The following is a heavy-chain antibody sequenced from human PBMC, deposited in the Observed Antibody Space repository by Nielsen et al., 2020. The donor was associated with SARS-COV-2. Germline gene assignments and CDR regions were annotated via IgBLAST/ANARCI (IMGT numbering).Heavy chain of an antibody. D-gene: IGHD3-16*02. CDR3: ARDGGNYDYVWGSYRRHDAFDI. Sequence: GESLKISCAASGFTFSSYSMNWFRQAPGKGLEWVSYINNSSSTIYYADSVKGRFTISRDNAKNSLYLQMNSLRDEDTAVYYCARDGGNYDYVWGSYRRHDAFDIWGQGTMVTVSS. CDR1: GFTFSSYS. V-gene: IGHV3-48*02. CDR2: INNSSSTI. J-gene: IGHJ3*02.